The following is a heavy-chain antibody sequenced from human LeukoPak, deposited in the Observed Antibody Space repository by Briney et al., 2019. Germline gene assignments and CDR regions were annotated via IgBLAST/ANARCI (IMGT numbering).Heavy chain of an antibody. CDR1: GLTFSSYW. Sequence: GGSLRLSCAASGLTFSSYWMSWVRQAPGKGLEWVANIKQDGSEKYYVDSVKGRFTISRDNAKNSLYLQMNSLRAEDTAVYYCAGGSSRADLTGDDYWGQGTLVTVSS. CDR2: IKQDGSEK. CDR3: AGGSSRADLTGDDY. J-gene: IGHJ4*02. D-gene: IGHD7-27*01. V-gene: IGHV3-7*04.